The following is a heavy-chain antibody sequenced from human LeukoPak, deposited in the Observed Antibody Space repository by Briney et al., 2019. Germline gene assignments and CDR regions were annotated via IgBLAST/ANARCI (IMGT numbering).Heavy chain of an antibody. CDR1: GGSFIGYH. V-gene: IGHV4-34*01. Sequence: KPSETLSLTCAVSGGSFIGYHWNWIRQPPGKGLEWIGEINHSGSTNYNPSLKSRVTISVDTSKKQSSLTLRSLTAADTAVYYCARDPTTVITLPYYFDDWGQGILVTVSS. D-gene: IGHD4-23*01. J-gene: IGHJ4*02. CDR2: INHSGST. CDR3: ARDPTTVITLPYYFDD.